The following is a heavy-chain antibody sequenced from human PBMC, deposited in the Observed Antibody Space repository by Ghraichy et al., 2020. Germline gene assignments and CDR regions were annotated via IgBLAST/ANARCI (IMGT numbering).Heavy chain of an antibody. Sequence: SETLSLTCTVSGGSISSHYLSWIRQPPGKGLEWIGNMYYSGGTNYNPSLKSRFTISVDTSKNQVSLKLTSVTAADTAVYYCTKAGSPVGWFDPWGQGTLVTVSS. V-gene: IGHV4-59*11. CDR1: GGSISSHY. J-gene: IGHJ5*02. D-gene: IGHD3-10*01. CDR3: TKAGSPVGWFDP. CDR2: MYYSGGT.